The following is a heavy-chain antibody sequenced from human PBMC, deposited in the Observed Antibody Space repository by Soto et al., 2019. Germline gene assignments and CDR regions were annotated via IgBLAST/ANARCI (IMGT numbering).Heavy chain of an antibody. CDR2: INHSGST. D-gene: IGHD6-6*01. V-gene: IGHV4-34*01. CDR3: ASSSSIAARPGVY. CDR1: GGSFSGYY. J-gene: IGHJ4*02. Sequence: SETLSLTCAVYGGSFSGYYWSWIRQPPGKGLEWIGEINHSGSTNYNPSLKSRVTISVDTSKNQFSLKLSSVTAADTAVYYCASSSSIAARPGVYWGQGTLVTVS.